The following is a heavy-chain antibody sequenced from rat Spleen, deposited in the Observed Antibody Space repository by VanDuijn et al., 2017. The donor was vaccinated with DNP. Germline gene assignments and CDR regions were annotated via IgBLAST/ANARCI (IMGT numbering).Heavy chain of an antibody. V-gene: IGHV5S10*01. CDR3: ATHTFTPGITTPFAY. D-gene: IGHD1-4*01. CDR2: IIYDGSRT. Sequence: EVQLVESGGGLVQPGRSLKLSCAASGFTFSSYWMYWIRQAPKKGLEWVATIIYDGSRTYYRDSVKGRFTISRDTAKSTLYLQMDSLRSEDTATYYCATHTFTPGITTPFAYWGQGTLVTVSS. CDR1: GFTFSSYW. J-gene: IGHJ3*01.